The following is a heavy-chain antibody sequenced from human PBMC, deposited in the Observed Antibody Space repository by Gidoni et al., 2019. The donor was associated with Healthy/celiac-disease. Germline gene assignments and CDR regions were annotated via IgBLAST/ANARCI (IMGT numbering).Heavy chain of an antibody. CDR2: SSSSLSYI. Sequence: EVQLWESGGGLVKPGGSLRLSGAASGCPFSSYSMNWVRQAPCKGLELVSSSSSSLSYIYYADSVKGRFTISRDNAKNSLYLHMNSLRAEDTAVYYCAMVLRDGYNPDYWVQGTLFTVSS. D-gene: IGHD5-12*01. V-gene: IGHV3-21*01. J-gene: IGHJ4*02. CDR1: GCPFSSYS. CDR3: AMVLRDGYNPDY.